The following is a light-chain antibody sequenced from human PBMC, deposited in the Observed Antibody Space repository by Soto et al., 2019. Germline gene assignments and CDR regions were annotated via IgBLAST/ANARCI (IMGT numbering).Light chain of an antibody. CDR3: HQYGSSPLT. CDR2: GAS. V-gene: IGKV3-20*01. Sequence: ESVLTQSPGTLSLSPGERATLSCRASQSVSSSYLAWYQQKPGQAPRLLIYGASSRATGIPDRFSGSGSGTDFTLTISRLEPEDFAMYYCHQYGSSPLTFGQGTKVEIK. CDR1: QSVSSSY. J-gene: IGKJ1*01.